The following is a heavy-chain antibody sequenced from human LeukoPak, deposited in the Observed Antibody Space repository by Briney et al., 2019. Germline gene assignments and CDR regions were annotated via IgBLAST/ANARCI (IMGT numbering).Heavy chain of an antibody. CDR2: ISSSGSTI. D-gene: IGHD5-18*01. J-gene: IGHJ4*02. CDR1: GFSFSSYT. V-gene: IGHV3-48*04. Sequence: GGSLRLSCVASGFSFSSYTMSWVRQAPGKGLEWVSYISSSGSTIYYADSVKGRFTISRDNAKNSLYLQMNSLRAEDTAVYYCAREGAYSYGFDYWGQGTLVTVSS. CDR3: AREGAYSYGFDY.